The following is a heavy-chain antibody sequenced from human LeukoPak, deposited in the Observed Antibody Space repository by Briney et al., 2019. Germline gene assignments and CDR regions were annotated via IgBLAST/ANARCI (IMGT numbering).Heavy chain of an antibody. CDR3: GSGWNIGFDY. CDR2: IYYSGST. Sequence: SETLSLTCSVSGGSISGQYWSWIRHPPGKGLEWIGYIYYSGSTKSNPSLKSRVTISVDTSKNQFSLKLSSVTAADTAVYYCGSGWNIGFDYWGQGTLVTVSS. J-gene: IGHJ4*02. D-gene: IGHD2/OR15-2a*01. V-gene: IGHV4-59*11. CDR1: GGSISGQY.